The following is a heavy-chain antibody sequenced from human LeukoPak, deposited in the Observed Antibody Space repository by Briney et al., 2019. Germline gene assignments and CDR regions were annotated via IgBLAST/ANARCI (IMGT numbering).Heavy chain of an antibody. D-gene: IGHD6-6*01. V-gene: IGHV4-39*07. CDR3: ARAMSIAARLQTIFDY. CDR2: IHYSGSP. CDR1: GGSISSSSYF. J-gene: IGHJ4*02. Sequence: SETLSLTCTVSGGSISSSSYFWGWIRQSPGKRLEWIGSIHYSGSPHFNPSLRSRVTISLDTSKNQFYLKLTSVTAADTAVYYCARAMSIAARLQTIFDYWGQGTLVTVSS.